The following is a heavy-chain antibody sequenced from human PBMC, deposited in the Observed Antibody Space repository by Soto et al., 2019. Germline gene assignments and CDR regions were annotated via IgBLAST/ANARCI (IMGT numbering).Heavy chain of an antibody. CDR3: ARTWIRFGPNDY. CDR1: GFAFNSYG. Sequence: SLRLSCEAAGFAFNSYGINWVRQAPGKGLEWVSFISGSSGSIYYGDSVRGRFTISRDNAKKSVYLQMNSLRVEDTAIYYCARTWIRFGPNDYWGQGAPVTAPQ. J-gene: IGHJ4*02. D-gene: IGHD3-16*01. CDR2: ISGSSGSI. V-gene: IGHV3-21*01.